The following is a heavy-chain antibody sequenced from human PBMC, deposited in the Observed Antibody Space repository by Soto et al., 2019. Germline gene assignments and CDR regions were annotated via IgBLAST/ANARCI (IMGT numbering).Heavy chain of an antibody. CDR2: INHSGST. CDR3: ASQGGGHYFAEARPYYMDV. V-gene: IGHV4-34*01. Sequence: SEMLSDTYAVEGGSCGDYYWSWIRQPPGKGLEWIGEINHSGSTNYNPSLKSRVTISVDTSKNHLSLKLTSVTAADTAMYFCASQGGGHYFAEARPYYMDVWGKGTTVTVSS. CDR1: GGSCGDYY. D-gene: IGHD2-15*01. J-gene: IGHJ6*03.